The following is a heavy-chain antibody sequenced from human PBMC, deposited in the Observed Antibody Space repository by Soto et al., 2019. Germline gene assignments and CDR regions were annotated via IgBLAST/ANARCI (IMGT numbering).Heavy chain of an antibody. CDR2: ISYSGSA. CDR1: GGSINSGNYH. CDR3: ASRRCTTTTCFDP. Sequence: PSETLSLTCSVSGGSINSGNYHWSWIRQHPGTGLEWIGYISYSGSAHYNPSLRSRVFISVDTSRNQFSLKLSSVTAADTAVYYCASRRCTTTTCFDPWGQGTLVTVSS. J-gene: IGHJ5*02. V-gene: IGHV4-31*03. D-gene: IGHD2-2*01.